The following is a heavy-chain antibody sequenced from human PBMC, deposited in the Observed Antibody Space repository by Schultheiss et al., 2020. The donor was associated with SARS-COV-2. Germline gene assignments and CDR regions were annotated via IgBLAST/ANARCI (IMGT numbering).Heavy chain of an antibody. CDR2: IASRSTTI. CDR3: AKEGAAAHYYYYYMDV. CDR1: GFTFSSYS. D-gene: IGHD6-13*01. V-gene: IGHV3-48*01. Sequence: GGSLRLSCAASGFTFSSYSMNWVRQAPGKGLEWVSYIASRSTTIYYADSVKGRFTISRDNSKNTLYLQMNSLRAEDTAVYYCAKEGAAAHYYYYYMDVWGKGTTVTVSS. J-gene: IGHJ6*03.